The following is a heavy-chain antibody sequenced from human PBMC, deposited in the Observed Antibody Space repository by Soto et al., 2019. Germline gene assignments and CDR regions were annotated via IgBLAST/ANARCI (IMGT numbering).Heavy chain of an antibody. D-gene: IGHD6-13*01. J-gene: IGHJ5*02. V-gene: IGHV1-3*01. CDR3: VRRPVSATGIDWFDP. CDR1: GYTFTSYG. Sequence: ASVKVSCKASGYTFTSYGIHWVRQAPGQRLEWMGWINAANGDTKYSPKFQGRVTITRDTSASTAYMELSSLRSEDTAVYYCVRRPVSATGIDWFDPWGQVTLVTVSS. CDR2: INAANGDT.